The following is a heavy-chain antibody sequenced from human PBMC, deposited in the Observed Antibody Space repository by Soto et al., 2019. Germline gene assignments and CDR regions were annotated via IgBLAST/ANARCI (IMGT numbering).Heavy chain of an antibody. CDR2: ISYDGSNR. CDR1: GFTFSSYG. CDR3: ARAGLRGQYSSSSAYYYYGMDV. J-gene: IGHJ6*02. Sequence: GGSLRLSCAASGFTFSSYGMHWVRQAPGKGLEWVAVISYDGSNRYYADSVKGRFTISRDKSKNTRHLQMNGLRAEDTAVYYCARAGLRGQYSSSSAYYYYGMDVWGQGTTVTVXS. D-gene: IGHD6-6*01. V-gene: IGHV3-30-3*01.